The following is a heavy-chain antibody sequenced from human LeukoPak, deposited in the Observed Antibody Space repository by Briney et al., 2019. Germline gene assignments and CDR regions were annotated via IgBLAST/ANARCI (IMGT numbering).Heavy chain of an antibody. CDR2: IYHSGST. D-gene: IGHD3-22*01. V-gene: IGHV4-38-2*02. CDR3: ARDLGGYYYDSSEGY. CDR1: GYSISSGYY. Sequence: SETLSLTCTVSGYSISSGYYWGWIRQPPGKGLEWIGSIYHSGSTYYNPSLKSRVTISVDTSKNQFSLKLSSVTAADTAVYYCARDLGGYYYDSSEGYWGQGTLVTVSS. J-gene: IGHJ4*02.